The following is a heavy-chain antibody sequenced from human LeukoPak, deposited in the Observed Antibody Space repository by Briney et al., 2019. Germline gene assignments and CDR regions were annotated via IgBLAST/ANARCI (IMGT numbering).Heavy chain of an antibody. D-gene: IGHD6-13*01. J-gene: IGHJ5*02. CDR2: INHSGST. CDR1: GGSISSYY. V-gene: IGHV4-34*01. Sequence: KPSETLSLTCSVSGGSISSYYWSWIRQPPGKGLEWIGEINHSGSTNYNPSLKSRVTISVDTSKNQFSLKLSSVTAADTAVYYCARRGTPRPPYSSSWSNRNWFDPWGQGTLVTVSS. CDR3: ARRGTPRPPYSSSWSNRNWFDP.